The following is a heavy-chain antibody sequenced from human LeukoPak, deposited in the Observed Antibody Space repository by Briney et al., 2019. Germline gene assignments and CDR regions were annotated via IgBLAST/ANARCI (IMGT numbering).Heavy chain of an antibody. D-gene: IGHD1-26*01. J-gene: IGHJ3*02. V-gene: IGHV3-7*01. CDR3: ARENSLGSGSYSDAFDI. CDR1: GFTFSSYW. Sequence: GGSLRLSCAASGFTFSSYWMSWVRQAPGKRLEWVANIRQDGSEKYYVDSVKGRVTISRDNAKNTLYLQMNSLRAEDTAVYYCARENSLGSGSYSDAFDIWGQGTMVTVSS. CDR2: IRQDGSEK.